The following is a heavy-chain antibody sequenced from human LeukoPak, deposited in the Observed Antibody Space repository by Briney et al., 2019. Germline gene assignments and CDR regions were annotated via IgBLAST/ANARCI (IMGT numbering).Heavy chain of an antibody. CDR1: GFTFSSYA. J-gene: IGHJ4*02. V-gene: IGHV3-23*01. CDR3: AKPPPDSSSWLFDY. Sequence: GGALRLSCAASGFTFSSYAMSWVRQAPGKGLEWVSTITGSGGSTYYADSVKGRFTISTDNSKNTLYLQMNSLRAEDTAVYYCAKPPPDSSSWLFDYWGQGTLVTVSS. D-gene: IGHD6-13*01. CDR2: ITGSGGST.